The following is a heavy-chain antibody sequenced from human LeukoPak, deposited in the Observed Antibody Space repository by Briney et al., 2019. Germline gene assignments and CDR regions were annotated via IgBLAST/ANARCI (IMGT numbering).Heavy chain of an antibody. D-gene: IGHD6-13*01. CDR2: IYPGDSDT. CDR1: GYSFTSYW. CDR3: ARPRIAAAGIVYYMDV. V-gene: IGHV5-51*01. Sequence: PGESLKISCKGSGYSFTSYWIGWVRQMPGKGLEWMGIIYPGDSDTRYSPSFQGQVTISADKSISTAYLQWSSLKASDTAMYYCARPRIAAAGIVYYMDVWGKGTPVTVSS. J-gene: IGHJ6*03.